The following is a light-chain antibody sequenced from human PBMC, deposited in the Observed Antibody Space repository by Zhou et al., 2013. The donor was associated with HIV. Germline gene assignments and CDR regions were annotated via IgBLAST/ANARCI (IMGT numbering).Light chain of an antibody. V-gene: IGKV1-39*01. J-gene: IGKJ1*01. CDR2: AAS. Sequence: DIQMTQSPSSLSASVGDRVTITCRASQSILAYLNWYQQKPGKAPKILIYAASRLESGVPPRFSGSGSETDFTLTISSLQPEDFATYYCQQSFSSPVTFGQGTKVEIK. CDR3: QQSFSSPVT. CDR1: QSILAY.